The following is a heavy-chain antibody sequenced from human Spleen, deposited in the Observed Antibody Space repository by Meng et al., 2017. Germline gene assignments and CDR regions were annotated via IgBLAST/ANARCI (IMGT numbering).Heavy chain of an antibody. CDR3: ARAKVDDYGDYYFDY. CDR2: ISGSGGST. D-gene: IGHD4-17*01. J-gene: IGHJ4*02. Sequence: GESLKISCAASGFTFSSYAMSWVRQAPGKGLEWVSGISGSGGSTYYADSVKGRFTISRENAKNSLYLQMNSLRAGDTAVYYCARAKVDDYGDYYFDYWGQGTLVTVSS. V-gene: IGHV3-23*01. CDR1: GFTFSSYA.